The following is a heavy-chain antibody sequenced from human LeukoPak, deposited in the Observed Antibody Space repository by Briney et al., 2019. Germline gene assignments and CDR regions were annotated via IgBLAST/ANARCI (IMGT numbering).Heavy chain of an antibody. D-gene: IGHD7-27*01. CDR3: ARGWGSVDY. Sequence: GGSLRLSCAASGFTFSSYAMHWVRQAPGKGLEWVAVIWYDGTNKYYADSVKGRFTISSDNSKSMLYLQMNGLRDEDTAVYYCARGWGSVDYWGQGTLVTVSS. CDR1: GFTFSSYA. CDR2: IWYDGTNK. V-gene: IGHV3-33*01. J-gene: IGHJ4*02.